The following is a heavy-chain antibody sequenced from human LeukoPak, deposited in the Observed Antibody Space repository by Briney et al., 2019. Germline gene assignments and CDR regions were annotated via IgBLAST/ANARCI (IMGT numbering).Heavy chain of an antibody. D-gene: IGHD6-6*01. V-gene: IGHV1-2*02. Sequence: GASVKVSCKSSGYTFTDYYMHWVRQAPGQGLEWMGWINPKSGGTNYAQNFQGRVTMTRDTSISTAYMEVSRVRSDDTAMYYCARGSSTRVYYYYYMDVWGKGTTVTVSS. CDR1: GYTFTDYY. J-gene: IGHJ6*03. CDR2: INPKSGGT. CDR3: ARGSSTRVYYYYYMDV.